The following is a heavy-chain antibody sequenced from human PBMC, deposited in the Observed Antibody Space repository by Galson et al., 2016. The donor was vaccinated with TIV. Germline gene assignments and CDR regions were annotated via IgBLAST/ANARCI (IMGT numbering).Heavy chain of an antibody. CDR3: ARDRRHCGNECFLYYYYGMDV. V-gene: IGHV3-66*02. Sequence: SLRLSCAASTFNIKDNYMTWVRQAPGKGLEWVSIISSGGTTNYADSVKGRFTIGRDESKNTLYLEMNNLRLGDTAVYYCARDRRHCGNECFLYYYYGMDVWGRGTTVTVSS. CDR2: ISSGGTT. J-gene: IGHJ6*02. CDR1: TFNIKDNY. D-gene: IGHD2-21*01.